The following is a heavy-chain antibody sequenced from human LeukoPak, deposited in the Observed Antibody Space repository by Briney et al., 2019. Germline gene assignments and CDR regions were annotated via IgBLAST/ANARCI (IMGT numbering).Heavy chain of an antibody. CDR3: AREDYGDQGAFDI. J-gene: IGHJ3*02. D-gene: IGHD4-17*01. Sequence: GGSLRLSCAASGFTFSSYAMSWVRQAPGKGLEWVSAISGSGGSTYYADSVRGRFTISRDNSKNTLYLQMNNLRAEDTAVYYCAREDYGDQGAFDIWGQGTMVTVSS. V-gene: IGHV3-23*01. CDR2: ISGSGGST. CDR1: GFTFSSYA.